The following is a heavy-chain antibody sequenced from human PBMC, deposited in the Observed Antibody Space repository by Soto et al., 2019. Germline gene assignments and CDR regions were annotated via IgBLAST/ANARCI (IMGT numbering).Heavy chain of an antibody. CDR3: ARDRPHSAFDP. CDR2: INTDGSDT. V-gene: IGHV3-74*03. D-gene: IGHD5-18*01. Sequence: VRQAPGKGLVWVSYINTDGSDTTYADSVKGRFTISRDNAKNTLYLQMNSLRAEDTAVYYCARDRPHSAFDPWGQGTLVTVSS. J-gene: IGHJ5*02.